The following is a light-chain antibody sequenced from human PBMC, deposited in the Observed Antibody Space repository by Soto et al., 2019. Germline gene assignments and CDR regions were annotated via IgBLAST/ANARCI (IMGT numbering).Light chain of an antibody. CDR3: QQYYSYPWT. V-gene: IGKV4-1*01. J-gene: IGKJ1*01. CDR2: WAS. Sequence: DFVMTQSPDSLAVSLGERATLNCKSSQSVLYSSNNKNYLAWYQQKPGQPPKLLIYWASTRESGVPDRFSGSGSGTDFNLTISRLQAEDSATYYCQQYYSYPWTFGQGTKVDIK. CDR1: QSVLYSSNNKNY.